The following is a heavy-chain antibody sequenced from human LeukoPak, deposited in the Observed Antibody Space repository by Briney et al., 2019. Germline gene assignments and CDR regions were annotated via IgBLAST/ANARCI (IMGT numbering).Heavy chain of an antibody. D-gene: IGHD2-15*01. CDR2: ISGTGGST. J-gene: IGHJ4*02. Sequence: GGSLRLSCAGTGFTFNNFAMSWVRQAPGKGLEWVSGISGTGGSTYYADSVKGRFTISRDNSKNTVYPQTNSLNAEDTAVYYCAKGRCSGGSCYSRGLDSWGQGTLVTVSS. V-gene: IGHV3-23*01. CDR3: AKGRCSGGSCYSRGLDS. CDR1: GFTFNNFA.